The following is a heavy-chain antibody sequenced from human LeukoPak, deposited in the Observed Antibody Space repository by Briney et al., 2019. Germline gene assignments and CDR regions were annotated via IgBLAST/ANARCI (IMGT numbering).Heavy chain of an antibody. Sequence: PGGSLRLSCAASGFTFSSYDMHWVRQATGKGLEWVSAIGTAGDTYYPGSVKGRFTISRDNAKNSLYLQMNSLRAEDTAVYYCARDRGVTLGQVVPAAKDYWGQGTLATVSS. V-gene: IGHV3-13*01. CDR3: ARDRGVTLGQVVPAAKDY. D-gene: IGHD2-2*01. CDR1: GFTFSSYD. J-gene: IGHJ4*02. CDR2: IGTAGDT.